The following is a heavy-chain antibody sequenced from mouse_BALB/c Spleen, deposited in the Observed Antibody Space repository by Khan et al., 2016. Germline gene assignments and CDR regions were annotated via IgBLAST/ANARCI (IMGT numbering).Heavy chain of an antibody. Sequence: EVELVESGGGLVKPGGSLKLSCAASGFTFSSYGMSWVRQTPEKRLEWVATISGGDSYTYYPDSVKGRFTISRDNAKNNLYLQMSSLRSEDTALYYCARLYEYYVMDYWGQGTSVTVSS. D-gene: IGHD2-14*01. J-gene: IGHJ4*01. CDR3: ARLYEYYVMDY. CDR1: GFTFSSYG. V-gene: IGHV5-9-2*01. CDR2: ISGGDSYT.